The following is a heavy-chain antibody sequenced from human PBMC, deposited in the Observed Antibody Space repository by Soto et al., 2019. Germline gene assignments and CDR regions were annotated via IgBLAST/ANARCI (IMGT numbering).Heavy chain of an antibody. CDR3: AKGPDPGAFDI. CDR1: GFTFSSYA. V-gene: IGHV3-23*01. Sequence: EVQLLESGGGLVQPGGSLRLSCAASGFTFSSYAMSWVRQAPGKGLEWVSTFRGSGDGTYYADSVKGRFTVSRGNSNNQLYLQMNGLRAEDTAVYYCAKGPDPGAFDIWGQGTMVTVSS. CDR2: FRGSGDGT. D-gene: IGHD3-10*01. J-gene: IGHJ3*02.